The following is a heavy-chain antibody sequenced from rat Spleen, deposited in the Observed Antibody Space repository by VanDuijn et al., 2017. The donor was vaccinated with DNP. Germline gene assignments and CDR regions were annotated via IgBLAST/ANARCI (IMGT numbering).Heavy chain of an antibody. D-gene: IGHD1-3*01. V-gene: IGHV2-27*01. CDR3: ARSLATVVPTGAMDV. J-gene: IGHJ4*01. CDR1: GFSLTRYH. Sequence: QVQLKESGPGLVQPSQTLSLTCAVSGFSLTRYHVHWVRQPPGKGLEWMGRIQSGGNTDYNSALKSRLSISRDTSKSQVFLKMNSVQTEDTAMYFCARSLATVVPTGAMDVWGQGTSVTVSS. CDR2: IQSGGNT.